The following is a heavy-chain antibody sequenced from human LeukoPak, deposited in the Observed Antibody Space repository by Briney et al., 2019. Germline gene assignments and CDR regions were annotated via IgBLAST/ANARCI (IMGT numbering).Heavy chain of an antibody. V-gene: IGHV4-39*01. J-gene: IGHJ4*02. CDR3: ARRYYYYGSGSYYKPASSFDY. CDR2: IYYSGST. CDR1: GGSISSSSYY. D-gene: IGHD3-10*01. Sequence: PPETLSLTCTVSGGSISSSSYYWGWIRQPPGKGLEWIGSIYYSGSTYYNPSLKSRVTISVDTSKNQFSLKLSSATAADTAVYYCARRYYYYGSGSYYKPASSFDYWGQGTLVTVSS.